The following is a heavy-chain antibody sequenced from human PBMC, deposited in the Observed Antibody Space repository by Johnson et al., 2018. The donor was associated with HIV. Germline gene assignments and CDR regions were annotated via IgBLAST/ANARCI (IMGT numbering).Heavy chain of an antibody. D-gene: IGHD1-1*01. CDR3: AKDRTGFDAFDM. J-gene: IGHJ3*02. CDR2: ITGSGTVV. Sequence: QVQLVESGGGLVKPGGSLRLSCAASGFTFSDYYMSWIRQAPGKGLEWVSYITGSGTVVYYADSVKGRFTISRDNSKNTLYLQMNSLRAEDTAVYYCAKDRTGFDAFDMRGQGTKVTVSS. CDR1: GFTFSDYY. V-gene: IGHV3-11*04.